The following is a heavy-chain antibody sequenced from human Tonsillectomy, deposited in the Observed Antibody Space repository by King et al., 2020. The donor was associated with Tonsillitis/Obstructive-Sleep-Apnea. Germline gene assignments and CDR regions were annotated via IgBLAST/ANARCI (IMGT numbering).Heavy chain of an antibody. CDR2: FSYSRST. V-gene: IGHV4-59*01. J-gene: IGHJ3*02. CDR1: GVSISSYY. Sequence: LQLQESGPGLVKPSETLSLTCTVSGVSISSYYWSWIRQPPGKGLEWIGYFSYSRSTNYNPSLKSRVTMSVDTSKNQFSLKLSSMTAADTAVYYCARDMVLEAGGDAFDIWGQGTMVTVSS. CDR3: ARDMVLEAGGDAFDI. D-gene: IGHD2-8*01.